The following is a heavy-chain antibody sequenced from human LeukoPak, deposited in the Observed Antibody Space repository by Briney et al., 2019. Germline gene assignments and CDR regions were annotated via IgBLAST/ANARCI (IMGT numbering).Heavy chain of an antibody. CDR1: GFTFSSYS. J-gene: IGHJ6*01. Sequence: GGSLRLSCAASGFTFSSYSMNWVRQAPGKGLEWVSSISSSSSYIYYADSVKGRFTISRDNAKNSLYLQMNSLRAEDTAVYYCARDWATKHYYYGMDVWGQGTTVTVSS. D-gene: IGHD1-26*01. CDR2: ISSSSSYI. CDR3: ARDWATKHYYYGMDV. V-gene: IGHV3-21*01.